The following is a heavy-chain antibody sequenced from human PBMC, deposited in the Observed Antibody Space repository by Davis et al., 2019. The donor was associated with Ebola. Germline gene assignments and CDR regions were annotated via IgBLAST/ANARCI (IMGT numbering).Heavy chain of an antibody. D-gene: IGHD1-26*01. J-gene: IGHJ6*04. CDR3: ARVGDSNYYHGMDV. CDR1: GYTFTSYA. Sequence: AASVQVSCKASGYTFTSYAINWVRQAAGQGPEWMGWMNPASGQIGYAQKFQGRVTMTRDYSTSTAYMELSSLRSEDTAVYYCARVGDSNYYHGMDVWGKGTTVTVSS. V-gene: IGHV1-8*01. CDR2: MNPASGQI.